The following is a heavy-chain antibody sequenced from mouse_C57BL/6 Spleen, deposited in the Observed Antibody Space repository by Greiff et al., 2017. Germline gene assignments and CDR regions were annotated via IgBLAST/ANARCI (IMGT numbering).Heavy chain of an antibody. CDR1: GYSFTGYY. V-gene: IGHV1-42*01. CDR2: INPSTGGT. J-gene: IGHJ2*01. CDR3: ARWGGYYFDY. Sequence: EVQLQQSGPELVKPGASVKISCKASGYSFTGYYMNWVKQSPEKSLEWIGEINPSTGGTTYNQKFKARATLTVDKSSSTAYMQIKSLTSEDSAVYYCARWGGYYFDYWGQGTTLTVSA.